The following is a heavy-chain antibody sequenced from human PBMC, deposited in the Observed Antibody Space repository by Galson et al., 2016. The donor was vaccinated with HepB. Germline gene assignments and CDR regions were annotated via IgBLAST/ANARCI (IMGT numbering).Heavy chain of an antibody. J-gene: IGHJ4*02. CDR3: AKYPNLEWLSTFHY. CDR1: GFTFSSYA. D-gene: IGHD3-3*01. Sequence: SLRLSCAASGFTFSSYAMAWVRQAPGKGLEWVSSLSGSGGDTYYADSGKGRFTISRDNSKNMLYLQMNSLRAEDTAVYYCAKYPNLEWLSTFHYWGQGTLVTVSS. V-gene: IGHV3-23*01. CDR2: LSGSGGDT.